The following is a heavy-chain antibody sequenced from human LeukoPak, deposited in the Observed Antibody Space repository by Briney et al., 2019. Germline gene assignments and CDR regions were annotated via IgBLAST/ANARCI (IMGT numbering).Heavy chain of an antibody. Sequence: GRSLRLSCAASGFTFSDFGMHWVRQAPGKGLEWVAFIRYDGTSTYYADSVKGRFTISRDSSKDTLYLQMNSLKSEDTAIYFCAKGLGRYFINWGQGTLVTVSS. J-gene: IGHJ4*02. CDR2: IRYDGTST. CDR1: GFTFSDFG. CDR3: AKGLGRYFIN. D-gene: IGHD3-9*01. V-gene: IGHV3-30*02.